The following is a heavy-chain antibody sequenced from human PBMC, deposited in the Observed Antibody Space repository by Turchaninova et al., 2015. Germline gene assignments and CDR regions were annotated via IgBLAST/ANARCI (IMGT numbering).Heavy chain of an antibody. J-gene: IGHJ4*02. Sequence: QVQLQQWGAGLLKPPETLCLACAGYGGSFSGYYWSWIRQPPGKGLEWIGEINHSESTNYNPSLKSRVTISVDTSKNQFSLKLSSVTAADTAVYYCARVRDYGAYFDYWGQGTLVTVSS. V-gene: IGHV4-34*01. CDR2: INHSEST. D-gene: IGHD4-17*01. CDR3: ARVRDYGAYFDY. CDR1: GGSFSGYY.